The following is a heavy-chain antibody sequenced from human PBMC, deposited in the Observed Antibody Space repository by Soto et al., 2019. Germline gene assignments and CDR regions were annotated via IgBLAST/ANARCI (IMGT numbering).Heavy chain of an antibody. V-gene: IGHV4-4*02. J-gene: IGHJ4*02. CDR2: IYHSGST. D-gene: IGHD3-22*01. CDR3: ARVPPGYYGPMCYFDY. CDR1: GGSISSSNW. Sequence: QVQLQESGPGLVKPSRTMSLTCAVSGGSISSSNWWSWVRQPPGKGLEWIGEIYHSGSTNYNPSLKSRVTISVDKSTHQFSLKLRSVTAADTAMYYCARVPPGYYGPMCYFDYWGQGTLVTVSS.